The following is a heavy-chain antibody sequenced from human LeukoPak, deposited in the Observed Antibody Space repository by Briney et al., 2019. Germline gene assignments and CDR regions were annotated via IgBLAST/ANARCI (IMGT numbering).Heavy chain of an antibody. V-gene: IGHV3-48*02. CDR1: GFTFSSYC. CDR2: ISSSSSTI. CDR3: ARDSDCSSTSCYDLDY. J-gene: IGHJ4*02. Sequence: GGSLRLSCAASGFTFSSYCMNWVRQAPGKGLEWVSYISSSSSTIYYADSVKGRFTISRDNAKNSLYLQMNSLRDEDTAVYYCARDSDCSSTSCYDLDYWGQGTLVTVSS. D-gene: IGHD2-2*01.